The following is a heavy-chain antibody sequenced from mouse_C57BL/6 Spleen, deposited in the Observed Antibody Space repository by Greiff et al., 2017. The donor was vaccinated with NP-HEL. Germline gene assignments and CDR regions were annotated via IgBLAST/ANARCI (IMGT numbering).Heavy chain of an antibody. V-gene: IGHV3-1*01. CDR3: ALYSNYVGFAY. J-gene: IGHJ3*01. CDR2: ISYSGST. Sequence: EVKVVESGPGMVKPSQSLSLTCTVTGYSITSGYDWHWIRHFPGNKLEWMGYISYSGSTNYNPSLKSRISITHDTSKNHFFLKLNSVTTEDTATYYCALYSNYVGFAYWGQGTLVTVSA. CDR1: GYSITSGYD. D-gene: IGHD2-5*01.